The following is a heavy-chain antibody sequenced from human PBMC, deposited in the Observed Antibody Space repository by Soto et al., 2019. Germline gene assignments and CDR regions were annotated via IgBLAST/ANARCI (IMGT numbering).Heavy chain of an antibody. V-gene: IGHV3-73*01. CDR3: TTAGFCIGSSCWGGYYGMDV. Sequence: GGSLRLSCAASGFRFSDSAMHWVRQASGKGLEWVGRIGNKGENYVTTYGPSVKGRFIISLDDLTNTAHLHMSSLRTEDTAIYYCTTAGFCIGSSCWGGYYGMDVWGQGTTVTVSS. CDR2: IGNKGENYVT. CDR1: GFRFSDSA. D-gene: IGHD2-15*01. J-gene: IGHJ6*02.